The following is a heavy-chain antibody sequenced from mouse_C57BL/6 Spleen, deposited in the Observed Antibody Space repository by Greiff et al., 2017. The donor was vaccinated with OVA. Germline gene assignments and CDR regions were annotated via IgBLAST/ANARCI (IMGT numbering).Heavy chain of an antibody. J-gene: IGHJ2*01. D-gene: IGHD2-2*01. CDR1: GFTFSDYG. V-gene: IGHV5-17*01. CDR3: AIYGYDVYFDY. Sequence: EVKVVESGGGLVKPGGSLKLSCAASGFTFSDYGMHWVRQAPEKGLEWVAYISSGSSTIDYADTVKGRFTISRDNAKNTRFRQMTSLRSEDTAMYYCAIYGYDVYFDYWGQGTTLTVSS. CDR2: ISSGSSTI.